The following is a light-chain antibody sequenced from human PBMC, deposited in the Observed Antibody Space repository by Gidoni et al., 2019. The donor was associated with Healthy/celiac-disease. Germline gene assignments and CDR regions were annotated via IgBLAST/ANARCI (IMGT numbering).Light chain of an antibody. V-gene: IGKV1-16*02. Sequence: DIQMTQSPSSLSASVGDRVTVTKSFMSNYLAWFQQKPGKAPKSLIYAASSLQSGVPSKFSGSGSGTDFTLTISSLQPEDFATYYCQQYNSYPHTFGPGTKVDIK. CDR1: MSNY. J-gene: IGKJ3*01. CDR2: AAS. CDR3: QQYNSYPHT.